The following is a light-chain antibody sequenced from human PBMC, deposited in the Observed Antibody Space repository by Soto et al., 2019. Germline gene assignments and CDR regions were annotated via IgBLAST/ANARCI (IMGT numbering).Light chain of an antibody. Sequence: IQMTQSPSSLSASVGDRVTITCRPSQSISIYLNWYQQKPGKAPELLIYAASSLQSGVPSRFSGSGSGTVFTLTISSLQPEDFATYYCQQSYSIPWTFGQGTKVDIK. CDR3: QQSYSIPWT. J-gene: IGKJ1*01. CDR1: QSISIY. CDR2: AAS. V-gene: IGKV1-39*01.